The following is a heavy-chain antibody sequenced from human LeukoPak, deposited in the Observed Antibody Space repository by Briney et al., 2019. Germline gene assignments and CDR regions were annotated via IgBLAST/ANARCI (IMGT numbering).Heavy chain of an antibody. Sequence: GGSLRLSCAASGFTFSSYAMHWVRQAPGKGLEWVAVISYDGSNKYYADSVKGRFTISRDNSKYTLYLQMNSLRPEDTGVYYCARDMGTGYCSSARCYAFDYWGQGTLVTVSS. CDR2: ISYDGSNK. D-gene: IGHD2-2*01. CDR3: ARDMGTGYCSSARCYAFDY. V-gene: IGHV3-30-3*01. J-gene: IGHJ4*02. CDR1: GFTFSSYA.